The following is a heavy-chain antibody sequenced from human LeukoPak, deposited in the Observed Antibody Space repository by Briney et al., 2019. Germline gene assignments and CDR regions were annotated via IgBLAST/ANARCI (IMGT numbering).Heavy chain of an antibody. Sequence: GGSLRLSCAASGFTFSSYGMHWVRQAPGKGLEWVAVISYDGSNKYYADSVKGRFTISRDNSKNTLYLQMNSLKTEDTAVYYCVRTESSGLHVFDMWGQGTKVTVSS. CDR3: VRTESSGLHVFDM. CDR1: GFTFSSYG. J-gene: IGHJ3*02. V-gene: IGHV3-30*03. CDR2: ISYDGSNK. D-gene: IGHD3-22*01.